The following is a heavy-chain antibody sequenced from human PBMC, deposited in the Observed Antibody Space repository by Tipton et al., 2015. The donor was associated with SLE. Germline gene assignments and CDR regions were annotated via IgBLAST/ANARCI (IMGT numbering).Heavy chain of an antibody. V-gene: IGHV3-30*18. CDR3: AKAGSNWHNYFDY. CDR2: ISYDGSNN. D-gene: IGHD1-26*01. J-gene: IGHJ4*02. CDR1: GFTFSSYG. Sequence: SLRLSCAGSGFTFSSYGIYWVRQAPGKGLEWVAVISYDGSNNYYADSVKGRFTISRDNSKNTLYLQMNSLRVEDTAVYYCAKAGSNWHNYFDYWGQGTLVTVSS.